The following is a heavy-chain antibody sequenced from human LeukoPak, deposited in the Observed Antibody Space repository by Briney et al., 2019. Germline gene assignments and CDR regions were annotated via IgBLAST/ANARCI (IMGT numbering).Heavy chain of an antibody. CDR1: GYTFTGYY. J-gene: IGHJ3*02. CDR2: INPNSGGT. CDR3: ATPSGSYHKGAFDI. Sequence: ASVKVSCKASGYTFTGYYMHWVRQAPGQGLEWMGWINPNSGGTNYAQKFQGRVTMTRDTSISTAYMELSRLRSDDTAVYYCATPSGSYHKGAFDIWGQGTMVTVSS. V-gene: IGHV1-2*02. D-gene: IGHD3-10*01.